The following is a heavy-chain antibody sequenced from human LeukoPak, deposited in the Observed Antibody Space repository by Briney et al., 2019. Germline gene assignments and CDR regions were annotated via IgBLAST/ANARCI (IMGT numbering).Heavy chain of an antibody. J-gene: IGHJ4*02. CDR1: GYTFTSYD. CDR2: MNPNSGNT. CDR3: ARALNYYDSSGYHYVLDY. V-gene: IGHV1-8*01. Sequence: ASVKVSCKASGYTFTSYDINWVRQATGQGLEWMGWMNPNSGNTGYAQKFQGRVTMTRNTSISTAYMELSSLRSEDTAVYYCARALNYYDSSGYHYVLDYWGQGTLVTVSS. D-gene: IGHD3-22*01.